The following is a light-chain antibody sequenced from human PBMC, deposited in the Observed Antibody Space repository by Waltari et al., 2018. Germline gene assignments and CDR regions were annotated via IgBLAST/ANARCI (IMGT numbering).Light chain of an antibody. CDR3: HSADNSNSDQV. Sequence: SYELTQSPSLSVPPGQTARITCSGDAVPKQYASWYQQKPGQPPVSVVYKDSRRPSRIPELFSGFSSGTTVTFTITAVQAEDEAAYSCHSADNSNSDQVFGGGTKLTVL. J-gene: IGLJ2*01. CDR1: AVPKQY. V-gene: IGLV3-25*03. CDR2: KDS.